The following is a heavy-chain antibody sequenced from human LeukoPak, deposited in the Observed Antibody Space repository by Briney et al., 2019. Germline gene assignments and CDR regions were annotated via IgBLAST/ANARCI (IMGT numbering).Heavy chain of an antibody. CDR3: ARVTGYRIEDYFDY. D-gene: IGHD6-13*01. CDR2: IYYSGST. V-gene: IGHV4-59*01. J-gene: IGHJ4*02. Sequence: SEALSLTCTVSGGSISSYYWSWIRQPPGKGLEWIGYIYYSGSTNYNPSLKSRVTISVETSKNEFSLKLRSVTAADTAVYYCARVTGYRIEDYFDYWGQGTLVTVSS. CDR1: GGSISSYY.